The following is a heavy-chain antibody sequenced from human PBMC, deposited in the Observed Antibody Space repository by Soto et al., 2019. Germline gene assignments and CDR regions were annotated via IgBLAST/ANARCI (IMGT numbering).Heavy chain of an antibody. D-gene: IGHD3-16*01. CDR3: AKDKGALGYYYGLDV. V-gene: IGHV3-9*01. CDR1: GFSFDDDA. Sequence: CLRLSCAACGFSFDDDAMHWVRQAPGKGLEWVSGISWNSGNIGYADSVKGRFTISRDNAKNSLYLQMNSLRAEDTALYHCAKDKGALGYYYGLDVWAQRTTVTVSS. J-gene: IGHJ6*02. CDR2: ISWNSGNI.